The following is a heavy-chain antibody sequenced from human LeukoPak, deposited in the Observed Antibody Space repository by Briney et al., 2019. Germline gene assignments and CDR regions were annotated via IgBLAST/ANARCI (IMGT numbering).Heavy chain of an antibody. Sequence: GRSLRLSCAASGFTFSSYAMHWVRQAPGKGLEWVAVISYDGSNKYYADSVKGRFTISRDNSKNTLYLQMNSLRAEDTAVYYCAREDYSSSWSDYWGQGTLVTVSS. CDR2: ISYDGSNK. D-gene: IGHD6-13*01. V-gene: IGHV3-30-3*01. CDR1: GFTFSSYA. CDR3: AREDYSSSWSDY. J-gene: IGHJ4*02.